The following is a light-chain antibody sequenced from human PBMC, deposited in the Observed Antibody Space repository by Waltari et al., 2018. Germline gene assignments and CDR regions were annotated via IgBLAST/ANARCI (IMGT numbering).Light chain of an antibody. Sequence: EIVLTQSPGTLSLSPGPRATLSCRASQSLSGNYLAWYQQKPGQAPSLLIYDVSRRAAGIPDRFSGGQSGTDFTLTISRLEPEDFAVYYCHQYGSSPETFGQGTKVELK. CDR2: DVS. J-gene: IGKJ1*01. CDR3: HQYGSSPET. V-gene: IGKV3-20*01. CDR1: QSLSGNY.